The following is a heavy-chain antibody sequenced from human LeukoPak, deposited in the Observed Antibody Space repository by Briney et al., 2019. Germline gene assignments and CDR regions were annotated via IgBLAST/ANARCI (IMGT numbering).Heavy chain of an antibody. D-gene: IGHD6-13*01. J-gene: IGHJ6*02. CDR1: GFTVSDNY. CDR2: IYNGGSI. Sequence: QSGGSLRLSCAASGFTVSDNYMSWVRQAPGKGLEWVSVIYNGGSIYYTDSVKGRFTISRDNSKNTLYLQMNSLRAEDTAAYYCARGGILYGMDVWGQGTTVTVSS. CDR3: ARGGILYGMDV. V-gene: IGHV3-53*01.